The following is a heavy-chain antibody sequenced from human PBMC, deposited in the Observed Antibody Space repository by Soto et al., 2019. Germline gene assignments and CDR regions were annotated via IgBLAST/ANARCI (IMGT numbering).Heavy chain of an antibody. CDR1: GGSISSGGYS. Sequence: SETLSLTCAVSGGSISSGGYSWSWIRQPPGKGLEWIGYIYHSGSTYYNPTLKSRVTISVDRSKNQFSLKLSSVTAADTAVYYCARVPDRWGQGTLVTVSS. CDR3: ARVPDR. J-gene: IGHJ5*02. D-gene: IGHD2-2*01. V-gene: IGHV4-30-2*01. CDR2: IYHSGST.